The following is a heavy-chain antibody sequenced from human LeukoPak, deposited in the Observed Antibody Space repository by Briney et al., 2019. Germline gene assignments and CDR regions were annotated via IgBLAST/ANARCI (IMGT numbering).Heavy chain of an antibody. Sequence: GESLKISCKGYGYSFTSYWIGWVRQMPGRGLEWMGIIYPADSNIRYSPSFQGQVTMSADKSVSTAYLQWSSLKASDSAMYYCARRGSSLGWFDPWGQGTLVIVSS. CDR2: IYPADSNI. D-gene: IGHD6-13*01. V-gene: IGHV5-51*01. CDR1: GYSFTSYW. J-gene: IGHJ5*02. CDR3: ARRGSSLGWFDP.